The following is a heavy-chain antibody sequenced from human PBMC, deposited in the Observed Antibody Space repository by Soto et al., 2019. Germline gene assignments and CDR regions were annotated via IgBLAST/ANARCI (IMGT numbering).Heavy chain of an antibody. V-gene: IGHV6-1*01. CDR2: TYYRSKWYN. Sequence: QVQLQQSGPGLVKPSQTLSLTCAISGDSVSSNSAAWNWIRQSPSRGLEWLGRTYYRSKWYNDYAVAVKSRITINPDTSKKQFSLQLNAVTPEHTAVYYCARGTAAVRGWFDPLGQGTLVTVSS. J-gene: IGHJ5*02. CDR3: ARGTAAVRGWFDP. CDR1: GDSVSSNSAA. D-gene: IGHD5-18*01.